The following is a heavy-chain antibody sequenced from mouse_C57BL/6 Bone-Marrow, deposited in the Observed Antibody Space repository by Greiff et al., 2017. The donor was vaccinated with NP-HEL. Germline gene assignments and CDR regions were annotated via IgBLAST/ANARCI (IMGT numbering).Heavy chain of an antibody. D-gene: IGHD2-3*01. CDR3: ARHALYDGYYGFAY. CDR1: GFTFSDYY. CDR2: ISNGGGST. Sequence: EVQGVESGGGLVQPGGSLKLSCAASGFTFSDYYMYWVRQTPEKRLEWVAYISNGGGSTYYPDTVKGRFTISRDNAKNTLYLQMSRLKSEDTAMYYCARHALYDGYYGFAYWGQGTLVTVSA. J-gene: IGHJ3*01. V-gene: IGHV5-12*01.